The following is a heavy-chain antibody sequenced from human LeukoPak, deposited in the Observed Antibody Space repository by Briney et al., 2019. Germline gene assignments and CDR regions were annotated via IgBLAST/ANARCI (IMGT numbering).Heavy chain of an antibody. CDR2: ISGSGGST. CDR3: AKDAYGSGSYPDY. V-gene: IGHV3-23*01. CDR1: GFTFSSYA. J-gene: IGHJ4*02. D-gene: IGHD3-10*01. Sequence: PGGSLSLSCEGSGFTFSSYAMTWVRQAPGKGLEWVSGISGSGGSTNYADSVKGRFTISRDNSKNTLYLQMNSLRAEDTAVYYCAKDAYGSGSYPDYWGQGTLVTVSS.